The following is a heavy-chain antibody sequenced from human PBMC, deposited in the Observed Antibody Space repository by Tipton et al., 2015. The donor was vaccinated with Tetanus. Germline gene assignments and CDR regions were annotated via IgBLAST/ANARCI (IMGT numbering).Heavy chain of an antibody. Sequence: QLVQSGPEVKKPGASVKVSCKASGYTFTSYAMNWVRQAPGQGLEWMGWINPDSGGTNYAQKFQGRVTMTRDTSISTAYMELSRLRSDGTAVYYCARDPGYFDSSGYYGYASDMWGQGTMVTVSS. CDR1: GYTFTSYA. V-gene: IGHV1-2*02. D-gene: IGHD3-22*01. CDR3: ARDPGYFDSSGYYGYASDM. CDR2: INPDSGGT. J-gene: IGHJ3*02.